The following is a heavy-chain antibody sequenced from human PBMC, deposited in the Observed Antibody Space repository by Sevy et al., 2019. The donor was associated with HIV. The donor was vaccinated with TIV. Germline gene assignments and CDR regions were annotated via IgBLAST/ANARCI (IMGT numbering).Heavy chain of an antibody. CDR3: AGDSTTRPRVLDY. D-gene: IGHD6-6*01. V-gene: IGHV4-59*03. CDR2: IYFTGNT. CDR1: GGSISSYF. J-gene: IGHJ4*02. Sequence: SETLSLTCSVSGGSISSYFWTWVRQSPGKGLEWIGNIYFTGNTDYNPSLKSRVTLSLDTAKTQFSLTLKSVTAADTAIYFCAGDSTTRPRVLDYWGQGTLVTVSS.